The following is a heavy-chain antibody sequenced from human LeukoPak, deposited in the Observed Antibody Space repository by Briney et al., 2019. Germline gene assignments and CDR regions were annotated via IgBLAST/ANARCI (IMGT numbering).Heavy chain of an antibody. Sequence: GGSLRLSCAASGFTFSSYAMSWVRQAPGKGLEWVSSISSSSSYIYYADSVKGRFTISRDNAKNSLYLQMNSLRAEDTAVYYCARDSWGSHGGDAFDIWGQGTMVTVSS. J-gene: IGHJ3*02. CDR1: GFTFSSYA. CDR2: ISSSSSYI. V-gene: IGHV3-21*01. D-gene: IGHD3-16*01. CDR3: ARDSWGSHGGDAFDI.